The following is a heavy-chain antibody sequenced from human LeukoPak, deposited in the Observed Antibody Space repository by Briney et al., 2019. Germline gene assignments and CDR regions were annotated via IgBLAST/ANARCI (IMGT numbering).Heavy chain of an antibody. J-gene: IGHJ4*02. D-gene: IGHD6-13*01. V-gene: IGHV3-53*04. CDR2: IYSGGST. Sequence: GGSLRLSCAASGFTVSSNYMSWVRQAPGKGLEWVSVIYSGGSTYYADSVKGRFTISRHNSKNTLYLQMNSLRAEDTAVYYCASGPYSSSWNYFDYWGQGTLVTVPS. CDR3: ASGPYSSSWNYFDY. CDR1: GFTVSSNY.